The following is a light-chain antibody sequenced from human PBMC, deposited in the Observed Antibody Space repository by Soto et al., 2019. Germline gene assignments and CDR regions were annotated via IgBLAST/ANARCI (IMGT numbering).Light chain of an antibody. V-gene: IGKV3-11*01. CDR3: QQRRLWPRT. CDR1: QSVARS. J-gene: IGKJ4*01. CDR2: EAS. Sequence: EIVLTQSPATVSVSPGEGATLSCRASQSVARSLAWYQQQPGQPPRLLIYEASIRATGIPARFSGSGSETDFTLSISSLEPEDFAVYYCQQRRLWPRTFGGGTKVEIK.